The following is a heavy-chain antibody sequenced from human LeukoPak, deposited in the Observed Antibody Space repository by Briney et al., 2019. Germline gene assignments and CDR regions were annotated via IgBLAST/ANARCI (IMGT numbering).Heavy chain of an antibody. V-gene: IGHV1-69*01. J-gene: IGHJ4*02. Sequence: ASVKVSCKASGGSFSSHAINWVRQAPGQGLEWMGGIIPIFGTANYAQKFQDRVTITAVESMSTVYMELSSLRSEDTAVYYCARGWLAETTVVTPCNYWGQGSLVTVSS. CDR1: GGSFSSHA. D-gene: IGHD4-23*01. CDR3: ARGWLAETTVVTPCNY. CDR2: IIPIFGTA.